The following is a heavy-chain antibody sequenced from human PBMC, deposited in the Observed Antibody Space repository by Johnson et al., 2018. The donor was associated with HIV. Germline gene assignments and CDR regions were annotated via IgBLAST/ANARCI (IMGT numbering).Heavy chain of an antibody. CDR3: AGRSSAWYEDAFDI. D-gene: IGHD6-19*01. J-gene: IGHJ3*02. V-gene: IGHV3-49*04. CDR1: GLTFSSYA. CDR2: IRSKAYGGTT. Sequence: VHLVESGGGVVQPGRSLRLSCAASGLTFSSYAMHWVRQAPGKGLEWVGFIRSKAYGGTTEYAASVKGRFTISRDDSKSIAYLQMNSLRVEDTAIYYCAGRSSAWYEDAFDIWGQGTMVTVSS.